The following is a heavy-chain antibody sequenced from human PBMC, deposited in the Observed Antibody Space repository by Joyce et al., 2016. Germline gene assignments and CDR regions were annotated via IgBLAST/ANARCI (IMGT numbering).Heavy chain of an antibody. CDR3: ARVVGSTFGGFDY. J-gene: IGHJ4*02. CDR1: GDSITTAGFY. D-gene: IGHD2-15*01. CDR2: IHHTGGT. Sequence: QVQLQESGPGLLQPSQTLSPTCTVSGDSITTAGFYWSWVRQHPETGLEWIGYIHHTGGTYYNPSLKSRITISGDTSQNRFSLTLDSVTAADTAIYYCARVVGSTFGGFDYWGQGALVTVSS. V-gene: IGHV4-31*03.